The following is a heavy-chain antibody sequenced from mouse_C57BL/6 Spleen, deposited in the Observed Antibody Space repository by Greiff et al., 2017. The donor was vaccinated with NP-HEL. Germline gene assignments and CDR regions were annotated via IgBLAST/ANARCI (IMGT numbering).Heavy chain of an antibody. J-gene: IGHJ3*01. CDR2: IDPSDSYT. V-gene: IGHV1-69*01. D-gene: IGHD3-2*02. CDR1: GYTFTSYW. Sequence: QVQLQQPGAELVMPGASVKLSCKASGYTFTSYWMHWVKQRPGQGLEWIGEIDPSDSYTNYNQKFKGKSTLTVDKSSSTAYMQLSSLTSEDSAVYYCARQTAQATVAYWGQGTLVTVSA. CDR3: ARQTAQATVAY.